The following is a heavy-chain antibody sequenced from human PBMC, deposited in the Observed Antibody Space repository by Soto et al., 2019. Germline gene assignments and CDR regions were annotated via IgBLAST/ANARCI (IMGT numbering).Heavy chain of an antibody. Sequence: PSETLSLTCTVSGAPISSGDYFWGWIRQPPGKGLEWIGHRFYSGNSYFNPSLETRVSISIDTSKNQFSLNLTSVTAADTAVYFCARDVTKCDSTSCSSWLDPWGQGTLVNVS. V-gene: IGHV4-30-4*01. D-gene: IGHD2-2*01. CDR2: RFYSGNS. CDR1: GAPISSGDYF. CDR3: ARDVTKCDSTSCSSWLDP. J-gene: IGHJ5*01.